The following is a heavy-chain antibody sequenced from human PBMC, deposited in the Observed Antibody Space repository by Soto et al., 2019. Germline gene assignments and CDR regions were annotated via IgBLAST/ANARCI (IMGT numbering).Heavy chain of an antibody. V-gene: IGHV1-18*04. CDR2: ISAYNGNT. CDR3: ARLAREQHLIYYYYGMDV. J-gene: IGHJ6*02. Sequence: ASVKVSCKASGYTFTSYGISSVRQAPGQGLEWMGWISAYNGNTNYAQKLQGRVTMTTDTSTSTAYMELRSLRSDDTAVYYCARLAREQHLIYYYYGMDVWGQGTTVTVSS. CDR1: GYTFTSYG. D-gene: IGHD6-13*01.